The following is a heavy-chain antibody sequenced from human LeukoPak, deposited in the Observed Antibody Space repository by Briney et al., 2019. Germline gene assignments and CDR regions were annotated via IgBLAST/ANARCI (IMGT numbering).Heavy chain of an antibody. CDR2: INPNSGGT. V-gene: IGHV1-2*02. CDR3: ARAENYDSSGYCARY. J-gene: IGHJ4*02. CDR1: GYTFTGYY. Sequence: ASVKVSCKASGYTFTGYYMHWVRQAPGQGPEWMGWINPNSGGTNYAQKFQGRVTMTRDTSISTAYMELSRLRSDDTAVYYCARAENYDSSGYCARYWGQGTLVTVSS. D-gene: IGHD3-22*01.